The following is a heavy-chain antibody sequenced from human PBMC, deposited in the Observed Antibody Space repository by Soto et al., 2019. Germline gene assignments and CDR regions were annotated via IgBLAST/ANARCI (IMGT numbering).Heavy chain of an antibody. D-gene: IGHD6-19*01. Sequence: QVQLVQSGAEVKKPGSSVKVSCKASGGTFSSYTISWVRQAPGQGLEWMGRIIPILGIANYAQKFQGRVTITADKSTSTAYKELSSLRSEDTAVYYWAREEETVAGLDYWGQGTLVTVSS. CDR2: IIPILGIA. J-gene: IGHJ4*02. V-gene: IGHV1-69*08. CDR3: AREEETVAGLDY. CDR1: GGTFSSYT.